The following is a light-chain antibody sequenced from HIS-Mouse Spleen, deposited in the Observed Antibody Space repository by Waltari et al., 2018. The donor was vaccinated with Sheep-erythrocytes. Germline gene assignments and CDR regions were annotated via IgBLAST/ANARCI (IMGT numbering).Light chain of an antibody. CDR3: YSAADNNLYV. CDR2: KDS. Sequence: SYELTQPSSVSVSPGQTARITCSGDVLAKKYARWFQQKPGQAPVLVIYKDSERPSGIPERVSGSSSGTTVTLTISGAQVEDEADYYCYSAADNNLYVFGTGTKVTVL. CDR1: VLAKKY. V-gene: IGLV3-27*01. J-gene: IGLJ1*01.